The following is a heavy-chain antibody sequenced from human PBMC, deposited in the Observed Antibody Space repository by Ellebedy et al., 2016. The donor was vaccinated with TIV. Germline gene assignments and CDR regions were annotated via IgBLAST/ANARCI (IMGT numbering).Heavy chain of an antibody. J-gene: IGHJ4*02. D-gene: IGHD5/OR15-5a*01. CDR3: AKDLSESVLSFND. CDR1: GFIFENYT. V-gene: IGHV3-23*01. Sequence: ESLKISCAASGFIFENYTMNWVRPAPGKGLEWVAGISRRNSKRYYGDSVQGSFTISRDNSRSMVYLQMNSLRVEDTAMYFCAKDLSESVLSFNDWGQGTVVTVSS. CDR2: ISRRNSKR.